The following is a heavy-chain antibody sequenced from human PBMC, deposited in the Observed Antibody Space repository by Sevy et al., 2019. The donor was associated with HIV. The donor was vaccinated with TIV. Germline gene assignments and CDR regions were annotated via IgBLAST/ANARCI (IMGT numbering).Heavy chain of an antibody. CDR2: IRNDPDGGTT. V-gene: IGHV3-15*01. CDR1: GFTFRNAW. Sequence: GGCLRLSCTASGFTFRNAWMTWVRQVPGKGLEWVGRIRNDPDGGTTDYAAPVRDRIPISRDDSKNTLYLQMNSLETEETAVYYCSTDFVVQSGYSYDFSTFNPDLPHNSGADVWGQGTTVTVSS. J-gene: IGHJ6*02. D-gene: IGHD5-12*01. CDR3: STDFVVQSGYSYDFSTFNPDLPHNSGADV.